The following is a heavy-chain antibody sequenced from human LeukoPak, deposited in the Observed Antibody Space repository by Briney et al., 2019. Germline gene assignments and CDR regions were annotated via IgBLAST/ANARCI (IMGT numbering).Heavy chain of an antibody. V-gene: IGHV4-30-4*08. CDR3: ASSTPSRAFDI. Sequence: SETLSLTCTVSGGSISSGDYYWSWIRQPPGKGLEWIGYIYYSGSTYYNPSLKSRVTISVDTSKNQFSLKLSSVTAADTVVYYCASSTPSRAFDIWGQGTMVTVSS. CDR1: GGSISSGDYY. D-gene: IGHD2-2*01. J-gene: IGHJ3*02. CDR2: IYYSGST.